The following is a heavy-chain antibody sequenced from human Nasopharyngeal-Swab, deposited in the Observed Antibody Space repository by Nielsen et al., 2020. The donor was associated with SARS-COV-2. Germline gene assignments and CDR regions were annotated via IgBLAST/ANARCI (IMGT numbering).Heavy chain of an antibody. Sequence: GESLKISCAASGFTFSSYGMHWVRQAPGKGLEWVAFIRYDGSNKYYADSVKGRFTISRDNSKNTLYLQMNSLRAEDTAVYHCAKDSMDTAMVYDYYYYYMDVWGKGTTVTVSS. D-gene: IGHD5-18*01. CDR2: IRYDGSNK. V-gene: IGHV3-30*02. CDR1: GFTFSSYG. CDR3: AKDSMDTAMVYDYYYYYMDV. J-gene: IGHJ6*03.